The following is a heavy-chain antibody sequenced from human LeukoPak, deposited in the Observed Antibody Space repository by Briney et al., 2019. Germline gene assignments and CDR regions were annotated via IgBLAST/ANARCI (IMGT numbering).Heavy chain of an antibody. D-gene: IGHD6-19*01. Sequence: ASVKVSCKASGYTFTGYYLHWGRQAPAPGLEWMGWINPNSGGTNYAQKFQGRVTITRDTSISTAYMELSRLRSDDTAVYYCATPREYSSGWYGYAFDIWGQGTMVTVSS. V-gene: IGHV1-2*02. CDR2: INPNSGGT. CDR1: GYTFTGYY. CDR3: ATPREYSSGWYGYAFDI. J-gene: IGHJ3*02.